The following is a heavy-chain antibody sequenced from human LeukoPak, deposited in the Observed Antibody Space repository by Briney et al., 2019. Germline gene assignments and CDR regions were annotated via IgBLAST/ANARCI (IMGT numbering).Heavy chain of an antibody. CDR3: ARTSGSYYDFWSGYSNWFDP. CDR2: INHSGST. V-gene: IGHV4-34*01. D-gene: IGHD3-3*01. CDR1: GGSFSGYY. J-gene: IGHJ5*02. Sequence: SETLSLTCAVYGGSFSGYYWSWIRQPPGKGLEWIGEINHSGSTNYNPSLKSRVTISVDTSKNQFSLKLSSVTAADTAVYYCARTSGSYYDFWSGYSNWFDPWGQGILVTVSS.